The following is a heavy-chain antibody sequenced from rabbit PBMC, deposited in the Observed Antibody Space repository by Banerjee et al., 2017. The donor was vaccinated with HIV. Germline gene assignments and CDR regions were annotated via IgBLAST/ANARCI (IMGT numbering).Heavy chain of an antibody. J-gene: IGHJ2*01. V-gene: IGHV1S45*01. CDR2: IYAGSSGST. Sequence: QEQLEESGGDLVKPEGSLTLTCTASGFSFSNKYVMCWVRQAPGKGLEWIACIYAGSSGSTYYASWAKGRFTISKTSSTTVTLQMTSLTAADTATYFCARGGYYGDGYYYYLDAFDPWGQGTLVTVS. CDR3: ARGGYYGDGYYYYLDAFDP. CDR1: GFSFSNKYV. D-gene: IGHD6-1*01.